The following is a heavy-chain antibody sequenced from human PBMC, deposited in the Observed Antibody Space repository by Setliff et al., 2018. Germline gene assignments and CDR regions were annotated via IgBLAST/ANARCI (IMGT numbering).Heavy chain of an antibody. V-gene: IGHV4-39*01. CDR3: ARHGRLGSSWYGGSGYYYYYMDV. Sequence: SETLSLTCTVSGGSISSSSYYWGWIRQPPGKGLEWIGSIYYSGSTYYNPSLKSRVTLSVDTSKNQFSLKLSSVTAADTAVYYCARHGRLGSSWYGGSGYYYYYMDVWGKGTTVTVSS. D-gene: IGHD6-13*01. J-gene: IGHJ6*03. CDR1: GGSISSSSYY. CDR2: IYYSGST.